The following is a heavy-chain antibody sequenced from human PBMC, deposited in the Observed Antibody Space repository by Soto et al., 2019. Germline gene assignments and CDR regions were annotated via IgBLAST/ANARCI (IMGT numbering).Heavy chain of an antibody. V-gene: IGHV1-18*01. CDR3: ARVHDFWSGYSLMDV. D-gene: IGHD3-3*01. CDR2: ISAYNGNT. CDR1: GYTFTSYG. Sequence: ASVKVSCKASGYTFTSYGISWVRQAPGQGLEWMGWISAYNGNTNYAQKLQGRVTMTTDTSTSTAYMELRSLRSDDTAVYYCARVHDFWSGYSLMDVWGKGTTVTVSS. J-gene: IGHJ6*03.